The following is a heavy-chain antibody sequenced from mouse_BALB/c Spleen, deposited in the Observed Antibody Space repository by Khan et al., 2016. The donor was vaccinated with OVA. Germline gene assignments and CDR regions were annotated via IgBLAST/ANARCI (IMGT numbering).Heavy chain of an antibody. CDR3: ARVYGGNFDY. J-gene: IGHJ2*01. Sequence: EVQLVESGPGLVKPSQSLSLTCTVTGYSITTYYAWNWIRQFPGNKLEWMGYISYSGNTKYNPSLKSRISITRDTSKNQFFMQLKSVTTEDTARYYCARVYGGNFDYWGQGTTLTVSS. V-gene: IGHV3-2*02. D-gene: IGHD1-1*01. CDR2: ISYSGNT. CDR1: GYSITTYYA.